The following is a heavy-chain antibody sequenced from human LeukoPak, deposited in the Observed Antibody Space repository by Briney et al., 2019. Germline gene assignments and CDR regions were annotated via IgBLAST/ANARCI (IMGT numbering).Heavy chain of an antibody. D-gene: IGHD2-2*01. Sequence: GASVKVSCKASGYTFTGYYMHWVRQAPGQGLEWMGWINPNSGGTNYAQKFQGRVTMTRDTSISTAYMELSRLRSDDTAVYYCARDGPSCCICGWFDPWGQGTLVTVSS. CDR2: INPNSGGT. CDR1: GYTFTGYY. CDR3: ARDGPSCCICGWFDP. J-gene: IGHJ5*02. V-gene: IGHV1-2*02.